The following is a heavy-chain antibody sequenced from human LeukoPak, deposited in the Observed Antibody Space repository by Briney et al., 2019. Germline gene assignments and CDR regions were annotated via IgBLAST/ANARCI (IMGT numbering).Heavy chain of an antibody. CDR1: GYTFTSYG. J-gene: IGHJ6*02. V-gene: IGHV1-18*01. CDR3: ARDGYCSGGSCYPPSYYYYGMDV. D-gene: IGHD2-15*01. CDR2: ISAYNGNT. Sequence: ASVKVSCKASGYTFTSYGISWVRQAPGQGLEWMGWISAYNGNTNYAQKLQGRVTMITDTSTSTAYMELRSLRSDDTAVYYCARDGYCSGGSCYPPSYYYYGMDVWGQGTTVTVSS.